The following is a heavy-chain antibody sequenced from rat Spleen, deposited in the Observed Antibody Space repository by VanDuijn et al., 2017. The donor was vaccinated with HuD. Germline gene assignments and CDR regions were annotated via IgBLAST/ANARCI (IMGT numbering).Heavy chain of an antibody. CDR2: IGAGGGNT. Sequence: EVQLVESGGGLVQSGGSLKLSCAASGFTFSNSGMAWVRKTPTKGLEWVASIGAGGGNTYYRDSVKGRFTISRDDAKNTQYLQMDSLRSEDSATYYCARPYNNYFDYWGQGTLVTVSS. CDR3: ARPYNNYFDY. V-gene: IGHV5S14*01. J-gene: IGHJ3*01. D-gene: IGHD1-10*01. CDR1: GFTFSNSG.